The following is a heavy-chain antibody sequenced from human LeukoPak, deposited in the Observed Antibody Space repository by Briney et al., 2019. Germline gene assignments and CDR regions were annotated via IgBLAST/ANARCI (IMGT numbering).Heavy chain of an antibody. Sequence: SETLSLTCTVSGGSISKYYWGWVRQPAGKGLEWIGHIYTSGSTNYNPSLKSRLTMSVDTSKNQFSLKLSSVTAADTAVYYCARRSVAVAYHFDYWGQGTLVTVSS. CDR2: IYTSGST. J-gene: IGHJ4*02. V-gene: IGHV4-4*07. D-gene: IGHD6-19*01. CDR1: GGSISKYY. CDR3: ARRSVAVAYHFDY.